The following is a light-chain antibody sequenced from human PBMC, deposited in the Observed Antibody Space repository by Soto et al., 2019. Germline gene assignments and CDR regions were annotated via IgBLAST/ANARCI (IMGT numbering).Light chain of an antibody. J-gene: IGKJ4*01. CDR2: AAS. Sequence: DIQMTQSPSSLSASVGDRVTITCRASQSISSYLNWYQQKPGKAPKLLIYAASSLQSGVPSRFSGSGSGTDFTLTISSLQPEDFETYYCQQSYSTPLTVGGGQKVAI. V-gene: IGKV1-39*01. CDR3: QQSYSTPLT. CDR1: QSISSY.